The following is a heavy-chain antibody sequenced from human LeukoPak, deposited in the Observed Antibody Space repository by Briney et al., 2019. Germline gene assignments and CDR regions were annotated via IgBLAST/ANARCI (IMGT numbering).Heavy chain of an antibody. CDR3: VRRYSSGYVDY. V-gene: IGHV7-4-1*02. CDR2: INTNTGNP. CDR1: GYTFTSYA. Sequence: ASVKVSCKASGYTFTSYAMNWVRQAPGQGREWMGRINTNTGNPTHAQGFTGRFVFSLDTSVTTAYLQISSLKAEDTAVYYCVRRYSSGYVDYWGQGTLVTVSS. D-gene: IGHD3-22*01. J-gene: IGHJ4*02.